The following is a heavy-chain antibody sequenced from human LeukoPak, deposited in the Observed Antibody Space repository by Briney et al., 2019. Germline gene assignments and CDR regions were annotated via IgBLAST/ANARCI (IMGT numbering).Heavy chain of an antibody. J-gene: IGHJ6*02. CDR2: IYSGGST. CDR1: GFTFSSYA. D-gene: IGHD3-9*01. CDR3: ARSDILTVYGMDV. V-gene: IGHV3-53*01. Sequence: GGSLRLSCAASGFTFSSYAMSWVRQAPGKGLECVSVIYSGGSTYYADSVKGRFTISRDNSKNTLYLQMNSLRAEDTAVYYCARSDILTVYGMDVWGQGTTVTVSS.